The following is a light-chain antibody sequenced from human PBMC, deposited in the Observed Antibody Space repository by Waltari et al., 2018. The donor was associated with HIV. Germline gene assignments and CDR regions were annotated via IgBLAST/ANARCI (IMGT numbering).Light chain of an antibody. J-gene: IGLJ3*02. CDR2: DVS. CDR3: NSYTTSSTWV. Sequence: QSALTQPASVSGSPGQSITISCTGTSSDVGGYNYVSWYQQHPGKAPKLMIYDVSKRSSGVSNRFSGSKSGNPASLTISGLQAEDEADYYCNSYTTSSTWVFGGGTKLTVL. V-gene: IGLV2-14*01. CDR1: SSDVGGYNY.